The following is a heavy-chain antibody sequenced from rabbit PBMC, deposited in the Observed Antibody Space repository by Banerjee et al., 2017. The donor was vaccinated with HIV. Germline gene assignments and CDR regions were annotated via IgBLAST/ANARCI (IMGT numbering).Heavy chain of an antibody. J-gene: IGHJ4*01. CDR1: GFSFSSSYY. Sequence: QSLEESGGDLVKPGASLTLTCTASGFSFSSSYYMCWVRQAPGKGLEWIACIYGGSGGSTYYASWAKGRFTISKASSTTVTLQMTSLTAADTATYFCARGSGWDSGYFNLWGPGTLVTVS. CDR3: ARGSGWDSGYFNL. D-gene: IGHD4-1*01. CDR2: IYGGSGGST. V-gene: IGHV1S40*01.